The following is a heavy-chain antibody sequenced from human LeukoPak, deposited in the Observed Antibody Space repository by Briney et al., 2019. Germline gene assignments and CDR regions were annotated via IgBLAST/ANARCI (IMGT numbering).Heavy chain of an antibody. Sequence: KPSETLSLTCTVSGGSISTSNYYWGWIRQPPGKGLEWIGEINHSGSTNYNPSLKSRVTISVDTSKNQFSLKLSSVTAADTAVYYCARAVAFDYWGQGTLVTVSS. D-gene: IGHD6-19*01. CDR3: ARAVAFDY. J-gene: IGHJ4*02. CDR2: INHSGST. CDR1: GGSISTSNYY. V-gene: IGHV4-39*07.